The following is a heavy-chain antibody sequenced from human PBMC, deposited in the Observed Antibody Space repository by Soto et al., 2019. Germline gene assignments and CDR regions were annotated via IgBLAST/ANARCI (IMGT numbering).Heavy chain of an antibody. V-gene: IGHV1-18*01. J-gene: IGHJ5*02. CDR2: ISAYNGNT. CDR1: GYTFTSYG. CDR3: ARDVRMPYGGPGWFDP. D-gene: IGHD4-17*01. Sequence: ASVKVSCKASGYTFTSYGISWVRQAPGQGLEWMGWISAYNGNTNYAQKLQGRVTMTTDTSTSTAYMELRSLRSDDTAVYYCARDVRMPYGGPGWFDPWGQGTLVSVSS.